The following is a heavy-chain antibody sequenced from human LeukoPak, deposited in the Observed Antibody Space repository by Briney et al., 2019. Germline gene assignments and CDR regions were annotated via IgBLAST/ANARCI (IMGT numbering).Heavy chain of an antibody. CDR3: AKDGWSHGYYVSCYYYMDV. V-gene: IGHV3-30*18. CDR2: ISYDGSNK. CDR1: GFTFSSYG. J-gene: IGHJ6*03. Sequence: GGSLRLSCAASGFTFSSYGMHWVRQAPGKGLEWVAVISYDGSNKYYADSVKGRFTISRDNSKNTLYLQMNSLRAEDTAVYYCAKDGWSHGYYVSCYYYMDVWGKGTTVTVSS. D-gene: IGHD4-17*01.